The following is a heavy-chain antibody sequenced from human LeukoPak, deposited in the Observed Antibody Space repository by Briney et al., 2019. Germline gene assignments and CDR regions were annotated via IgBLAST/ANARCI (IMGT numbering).Heavy chain of an antibody. CDR1: GGTFSSYA. J-gene: IGHJ4*02. Sequence: SVKVSCKASGGTFSSYAISWVRQAPGQGLEWMGGIIPIFGTANYAQKFQGRVTITADESTSTTYMELSRLKSDDTAVYYCARDVRRNNSSHIDCWGQGALVTVSS. CDR2: IIPIFGTA. CDR3: ARDVRRNNSSHIDC. D-gene: IGHD6-13*01. V-gene: IGHV1-69*13.